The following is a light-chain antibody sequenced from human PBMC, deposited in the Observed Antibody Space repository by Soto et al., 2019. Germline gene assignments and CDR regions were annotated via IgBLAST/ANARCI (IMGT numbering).Light chain of an antibody. J-gene: IGKJ5*01. V-gene: IGKV3-20*01. Sequence: EIVLTQSPGNMSMSXGERATLPXXASQTVSSTYLAWYQQKPGQAPRLLIYGASSRATGIPDRFSGSGSGTDFTLTISRLEPEDFAVYYCQQYGSSPSFGQGTRLEIK. CDR1: QTVSSTY. CDR2: GAS. CDR3: QQYGSSPS.